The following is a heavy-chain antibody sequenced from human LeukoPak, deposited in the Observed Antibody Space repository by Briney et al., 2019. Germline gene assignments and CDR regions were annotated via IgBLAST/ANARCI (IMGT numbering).Heavy chain of an antibody. V-gene: IGHV1-46*01. Sequence: ASVKASCKASGYTFTSYYMHWVRQAPGQGLEWMGIINPSGGSTSYAQKFQGRVTMTRDTSTSTVYMELSSLRSEDTAVYYCARGAQDYVWGSYRSNWFDPWGQGTLVTVSS. CDR2: INPSGGST. D-gene: IGHD3-16*02. CDR1: GYTFTSYY. CDR3: ARGAQDYVWGSYRSNWFDP. J-gene: IGHJ5*02.